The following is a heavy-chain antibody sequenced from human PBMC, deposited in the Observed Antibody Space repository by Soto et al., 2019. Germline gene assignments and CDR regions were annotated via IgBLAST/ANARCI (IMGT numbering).Heavy chain of an antibody. CDR3: ARAIGWTGTTSGSDY. Sequence: QVQLVESGGGVVQPGRSLRLSCAASGFTFSGYALHWVRQAPGKGLEWVALISYDGSITYYADSVKGRFTISRDNSKNTLYLQMNSLRAEDTAVYYCARAIGWTGTTSGSDYWGQGTLVTVSS. D-gene: IGHD1-7*01. V-gene: IGHV3-30-3*01. CDR1: GFTFSGYA. J-gene: IGHJ4*02. CDR2: ISYDGSIT.